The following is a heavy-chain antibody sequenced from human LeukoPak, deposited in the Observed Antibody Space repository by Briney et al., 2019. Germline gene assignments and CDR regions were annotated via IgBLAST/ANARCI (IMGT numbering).Heavy chain of an antibody. Sequence: EAGGSLRLSCAASGFTFSSYAMSWVRQAPGKGLEWVSAISGSGGSTYYADSVKGRFTISRDNSKNTLYLQMNSLRAEDTAVYYCAKEGIMITFGGVIVSDYYMDVWGKGTTVTVSS. CDR1: GFTFSSYA. D-gene: IGHD3-16*02. V-gene: IGHV3-23*01. CDR3: AKEGIMITFGGVIVSDYYMDV. CDR2: ISGSGGST. J-gene: IGHJ6*03.